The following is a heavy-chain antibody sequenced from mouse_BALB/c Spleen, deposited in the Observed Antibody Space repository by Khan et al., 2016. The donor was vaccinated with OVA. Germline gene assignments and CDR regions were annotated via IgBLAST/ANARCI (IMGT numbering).Heavy chain of an antibody. V-gene: IGHV2-3*01. CDR3: ANLYYDHGRNWYIDL. CDR1: RFSLSSYG. D-gene: IGHD2-4*01. J-gene: IGHJ1*01. Sequence: VELVESGPGLVAPSQSLSITCTVSRFSLSSYGVSWVRQPPGKGLVWLGVIGGDGSTNYHSDPISRLVIRKYNPKRQAFLKLNSLQTDDTATYYCANLYYDHGRNWYIDLWRAGPTVTVPS. CDR2: IGGDGST.